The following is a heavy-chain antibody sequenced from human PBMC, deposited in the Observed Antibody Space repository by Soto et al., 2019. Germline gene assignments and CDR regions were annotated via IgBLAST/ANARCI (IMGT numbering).Heavy chain of an antibody. V-gene: IGHV4-34*01. CDR2: INHSGST. CDR1: GGSFSGYY. D-gene: IGHD2-15*01. J-gene: IGHJ1*01. Sequence: PSETLSLTCAVYGGSFSGYYWSWIRQPPGKGLEWIGEINHSGSTNYNPSLKSRVTISVDTSKNQFSLKLSSVTAADTAVYYCARGRSWAMTSYCSGGSCYSRYFQHWGQGTLVTVSS. CDR3: ARGRSWAMTSYCSGGSCYSRYFQH.